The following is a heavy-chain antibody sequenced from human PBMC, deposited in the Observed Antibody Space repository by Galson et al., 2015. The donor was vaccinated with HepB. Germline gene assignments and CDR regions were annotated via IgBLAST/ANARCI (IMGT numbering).Heavy chain of an antibody. Sequence: SLRLSCAASGFTVNSDHMSWVRQPPGKGLEWIGEIYHSGSTNYNPSLKSRVTISVDKSKNQFSLKLSSVTAADTAVYYCARMCSSSWSHRPWYGMDVWGQGTLVTVSS. V-gene: IGHV4-4*02. CDR2: IYHSGST. CDR1: GFTVNSDH. D-gene: IGHD6-13*01. J-gene: IGHJ6*02. CDR3: ARMCSSSWSHRPWYGMDV.